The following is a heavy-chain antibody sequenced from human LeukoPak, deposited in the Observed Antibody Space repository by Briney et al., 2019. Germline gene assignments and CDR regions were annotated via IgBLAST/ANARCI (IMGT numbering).Heavy chain of an antibody. V-gene: IGHV1-58*02. J-gene: IGHJ6*03. CDR3: AAGPTYYDFWSGYYPDYYYYYMDV. CDR2: IVVGSGNT. D-gene: IGHD3-3*01. Sequence: ASVKVSCKASGFTFTSSAMQWVRQARGQRLEWIGWIVVGSGNTNYAQKFQERVTITRDMSTSTAYMELSSLRSEDTAVYYCAAGPTYYDFWSGYYPDYYYYYMDVWGKGTTVTVSS. CDR1: GFTFTSSA.